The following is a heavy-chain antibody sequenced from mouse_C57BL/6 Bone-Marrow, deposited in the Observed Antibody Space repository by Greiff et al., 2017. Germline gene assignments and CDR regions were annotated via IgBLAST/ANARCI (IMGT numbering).Heavy chain of an antibody. CDR1: GFTFSDYG. V-gene: IGHV5-17*01. CDR3: ARNYANAY. J-gene: IGHJ3*01. Sequence: EVMLVESGGGLVKPGGSLKLSCAASGFTFSDYGMHWVRQAPEKGLEWVAYISSGSSTIYYADTVKGPFTISRDNAKNTLCLQMTSLRSEDTAMYYCARNYANAYWGQGTLVTVAT. D-gene: IGHD1-1*01. CDR2: ISSGSSTI.